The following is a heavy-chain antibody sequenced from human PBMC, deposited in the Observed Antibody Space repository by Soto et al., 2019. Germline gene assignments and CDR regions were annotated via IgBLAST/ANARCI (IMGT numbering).Heavy chain of an antibody. CDR2: ISGSGGST. CDR3: AKDLWYCTNGVCSPNWFDP. V-gene: IGHV3-23*01. Sequence: ESGGGLVQPGGSLRLSCAASGFTFSSYAMSWVRQAPGKGLEWVSLISGSGGSTYYADSVKGRFIISRDNSKNTLYLQMNSLRAEDTAVYYCAKDLWYCTNGVCSPNWFDPWGQGTRVTVSS. CDR1: GFTFSSYA. J-gene: IGHJ5*02. D-gene: IGHD2-8*01.